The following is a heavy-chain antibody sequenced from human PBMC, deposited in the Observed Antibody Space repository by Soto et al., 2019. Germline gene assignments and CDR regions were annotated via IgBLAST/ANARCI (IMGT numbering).Heavy chain of an antibody. CDR1: GFTFSSYA. CDR3: AKGSTYYYGSGSYHWFDP. D-gene: IGHD3-10*01. J-gene: IGHJ5*02. CDR2: ISGSGGST. Sequence: EVQLLESGGGLVQPGGSLRLSCAASGFTFSSYAMSWVRQAPGKGLEWVSAISGSGGSTYYADSVKGRFTISRDNSKNTLYLQMNSLRAEDTAVYYCAKGSTYYYGSGSYHWFDPWGQGTLVTVSS. V-gene: IGHV3-23*01.